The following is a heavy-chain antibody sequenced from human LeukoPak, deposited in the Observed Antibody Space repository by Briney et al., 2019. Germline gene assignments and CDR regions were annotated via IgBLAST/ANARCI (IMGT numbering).Heavy chain of an antibody. CDR2: IYSGGST. J-gene: IGHJ4*02. CDR1: GFTFSSNY. Sequence: PGGSLRLSCAASGFTFSSNYMSWVRQAPGKGLEWVSVIYSGGSTYYADSVKGRFAISRDNSKNTLYLQMNSLRAEDTAVYYCASTTAVWLRPFDYWGQGTLVTVSS. CDR3: ASTTAVWLRPFDY. V-gene: IGHV3-66*01. D-gene: IGHD4-17*01.